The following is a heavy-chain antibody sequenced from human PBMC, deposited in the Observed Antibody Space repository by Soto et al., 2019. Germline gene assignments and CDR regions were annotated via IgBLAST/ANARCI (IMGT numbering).Heavy chain of an antibody. CDR2: IFWDGDK. J-gene: IGHJ5*02. CDR3: AHRATMTIFGLIIDNGIWFDP. V-gene: IGHV2-5*02. D-gene: IGHD3-3*01. Sequence: QINLIESGPTLVKPTQTLTLTCTFSGFSLSTSGAAVGWVRQPPGRALEWLALIFWDGDKRYNASLGNRLTITTDTSMTQVVLPGTNVDPADTTTYYWAHRATMTIFGLIIDNGIWFDPWGQGTRVIVSS. CDR1: GFSLSTSGAA.